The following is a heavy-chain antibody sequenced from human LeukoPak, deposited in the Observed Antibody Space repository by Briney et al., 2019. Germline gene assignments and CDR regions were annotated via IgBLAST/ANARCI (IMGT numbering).Heavy chain of an antibody. CDR1: GFTFSSYA. D-gene: IGHD5-18*01. V-gene: IGHV3-30-3*01. CDR2: ISYDGSNK. CDR3: ARDRIQLWSEFDY. J-gene: IGHJ4*02. Sequence: GRSQRLSCAASGFTFSSYAMHWVRQAPGKGLEWVAVISYDGSNKYYADSVKGRFTISRDNSKNTLYLQMNSLRAEDTAVYYCARDRIQLWSEFDYWGQGTLVTVSS.